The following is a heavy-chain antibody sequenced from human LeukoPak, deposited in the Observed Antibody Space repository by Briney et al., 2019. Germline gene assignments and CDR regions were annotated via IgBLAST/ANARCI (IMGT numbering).Heavy chain of an antibody. CDR1: GFTFSDHH. Sequence: PGGSLRLSCAASGFTFSDHHLDWVRQAPGKGLEWIGRIRNKANRYTTEYAASVKGRFTISRDDSTNSLYLQMNSLKSEDTAVYYCSREGDLRTTYYFDYWGQGTLVTVSS. CDR2: IRNKANRYTT. CDR3: SREGDLRTTYYFDY. V-gene: IGHV3-72*01. J-gene: IGHJ4*02. D-gene: IGHD1-14*01.